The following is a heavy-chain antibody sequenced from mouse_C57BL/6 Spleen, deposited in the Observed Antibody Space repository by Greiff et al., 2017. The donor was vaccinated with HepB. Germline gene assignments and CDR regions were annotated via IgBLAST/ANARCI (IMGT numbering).Heavy chain of an antibody. CDR3: ARSRGLGRGDYVDY. D-gene: IGHD4-1*01. J-gene: IGHJ2*01. CDR1: GYTFTSYW. Sequence: QVQLQQPGAELVKPGASVKLSCKASGYTFTSYWMHWVKQRPGQGLEWIGMIHPNSGSTNYNEKFKSKATLTVDKSSSTAYMQLSSLTSEDSAVYYCARSRGLGRGDYVDYWGQGTTLTVSS. CDR2: IHPNSGST. V-gene: IGHV1-64*01.